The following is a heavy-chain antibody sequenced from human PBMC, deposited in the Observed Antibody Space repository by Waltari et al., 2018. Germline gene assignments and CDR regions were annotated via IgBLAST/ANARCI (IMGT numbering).Heavy chain of an antibody. Sequence: EVQLVESGGGLVQPGGSLRLSCAASGFSISGSWMHWVSQAPGKGLVWVSRIHSDGRSTSYADSVRGRFTISRDNAKNTVYLQMNSLRAEDTAVYYCARVARRTYRSPVPGRHYYYGMDVWGQGTTVTVSS. CDR1: GFSISGSW. V-gene: IGHV3-74*01. J-gene: IGHJ6*02. CDR2: IHSDGRST. D-gene: IGHD1-1*01. CDR3: ARVARRTYRSPVPGRHYYYGMDV.